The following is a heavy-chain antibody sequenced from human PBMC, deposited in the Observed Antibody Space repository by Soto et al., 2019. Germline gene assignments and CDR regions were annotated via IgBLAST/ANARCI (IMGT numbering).Heavy chain of an antibody. CDR2: ISYDGNTE. D-gene: IGHD3-16*01. Sequence: QVQLVESGGGVVQPGRSLTLACAASEFTFSTYSMHWVRQAPGKGLEWVAVISYDGNTEFYADSVKGRCTISRDNSKNTLSLQMNSLRAEDTAVYYCARDLIMNSWRGKIHYYYGMDVWGKGTTVTVS. CDR1: EFTFSTYS. V-gene: IGHV3-30-3*01. CDR3: ARDLIMNSWRGKIHYYYGMDV. J-gene: IGHJ6*04.